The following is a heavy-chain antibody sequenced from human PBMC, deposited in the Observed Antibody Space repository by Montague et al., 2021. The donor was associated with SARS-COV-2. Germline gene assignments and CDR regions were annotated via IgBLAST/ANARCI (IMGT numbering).Heavy chain of an antibody. CDR3: ARTEYNWNDWFDP. CDR1: GGSISSYH. J-gene: IGHJ5*02. D-gene: IGHD1-20*01. V-gene: IGHV4-59*13. CDR2: IFHSGIT. Sequence: SETLSLTCSVSGGSISSYHWSWIRQSPGKGLEWIGYIFHSGITDYNPSLKSRVTISVDMSKNQFSLQLNSVTAADSAVYYCARTEYNWNDWFDPWGQGTLVTVPS.